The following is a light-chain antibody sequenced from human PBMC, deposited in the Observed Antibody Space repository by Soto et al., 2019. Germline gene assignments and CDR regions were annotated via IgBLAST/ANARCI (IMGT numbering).Light chain of an antibody. CDR2: AAS. Sequence: EIVLTQSPATLSLSPGERATLSCRASQIVSSYLAWYQQKPGQAPRLLIYAASNRATGIPARFSGSGSGTDFTLTISSLEPEDFAVYYCQQRSNWPLTFGGGTKVDIK. V-gene: IGKV3-11*01. CDR3: QQRSNWPLT. CDR1: QIVSSY. J-gene: IGKJ4*01.